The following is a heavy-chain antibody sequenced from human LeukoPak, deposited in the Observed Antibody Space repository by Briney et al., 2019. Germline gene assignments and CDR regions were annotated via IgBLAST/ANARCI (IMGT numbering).Heavy chain of an antibody. CDR3: AKRREYSSSYFDY. CDR1: GFTFSNHW. Sequence: GGSLRLSCAASGFTFSNHWMNWVRQAPGKGLEWVANIKEDGSEKDYVDSVKGRFTISRDNSKNTLYLQMNSLRAEDTAVYYCAKRREYSSSYFDYWGQGTLVTVSS. D-gene: IGHD6-6*01. J-gene: IGHJ4*02. V-gene: IGHV3-7*03. CDR2: IKEDGSEK.